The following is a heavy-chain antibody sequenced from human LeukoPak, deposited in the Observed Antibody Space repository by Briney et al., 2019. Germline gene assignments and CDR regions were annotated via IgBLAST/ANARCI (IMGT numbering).Heavy chain of an antibody. V-gene: IGHV3-30*04. CDR3: AKGKYDTLTGTAGHAFDI. CDR2: ISYDGSDK. J-gene: IGHJ3*02. D-gene: IGHD3-9*01. CDR1: GFTFSSYA. Sequence: GGSLRLSCAASGFTFSSYAMYWVRQAPGKGLEWVAVISYDGSDKFYADSVKGRFTISRDNSKNTLYLQMNSLRAEDTAVYYCAKGKYDTLTGTAGHAFDIWGQGTMVTVSS.